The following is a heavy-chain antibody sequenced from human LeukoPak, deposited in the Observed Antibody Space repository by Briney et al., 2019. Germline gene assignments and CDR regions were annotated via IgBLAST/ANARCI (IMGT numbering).Heavy chain of an antibody. CDR3: AHGTDSTGYTFRY. D-gene: IGHD3-22*01. CDR1: GGSISSGGYY. J-gene: IGHJ4*02. V-gene: IGHV4-39*07. CDR2: INHSGST. Sequence: PSETLSLTCTVSGGSISSGGYYWSWIRQPPGKGLEWIGEINHSGSTNYNPSLKSRVTISVDTSKNQFSLKLSSVTAADTAVYYCAHGTDSTGYTFRYWGQGTLVTVSS.